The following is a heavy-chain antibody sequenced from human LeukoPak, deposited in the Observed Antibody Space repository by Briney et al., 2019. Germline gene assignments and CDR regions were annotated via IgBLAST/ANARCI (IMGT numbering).Heavy chain of an antibody. CDR1: GYTFTSYD. CDR3: ARGRYYDILTGYYTARTFDY. D-gene: IGHD3-9*01. J-gene: IGHJ4*02. CDR2: MNPNSGNT. V-gene: IGHV1-8*01. Sequence: GASVKVSCKASGYTFTSYDINWVRQATGQGLEWMGWMNPNSGNTGYAQKFQGRVTMTRNTSISTAYMELSSLRSEDTAVYYCARGRYYDILTGYYTARTFDYWGQGTLVTVSS.